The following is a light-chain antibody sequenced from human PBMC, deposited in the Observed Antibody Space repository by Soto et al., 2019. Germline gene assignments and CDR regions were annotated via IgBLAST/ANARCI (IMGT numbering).Light chain of an antibody. CDR2: GAS. J-gene: IGKJ5*01. Sequence: EIVMTQSPATLSVSPGERATLSCRASQSVSSNLVWYQQKHGQAPRLLIYGASTRATGIPARFSGSGSGTEFTLTISSLQSADFEVYYCQQYNDWPLTFGQGTRLEIK. CDR3: QQYNDWPLT. CDR1: QSVSSN. V-gene: IGKV3-15*01.